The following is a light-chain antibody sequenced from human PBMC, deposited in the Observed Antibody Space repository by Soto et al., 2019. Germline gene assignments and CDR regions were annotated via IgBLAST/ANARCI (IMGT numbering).Light chain of an antibody. CDR2: EVN. CDR1: GSDVGGYNY. V-gene: IGLV2-8*01. J-gene: IGLJ1*01. CDR3: SSYAGSSNV. Sequence: QSVLTQPPSASGSPAQSVAISFTGTGSDVGGYNYVSWYQQHPGKAPKLMIYEVNKRPSGVPDRFSGSKSGNTASLTVSGLQAEDEADYYCSSYAGSSNVFGTGTKVTVL.